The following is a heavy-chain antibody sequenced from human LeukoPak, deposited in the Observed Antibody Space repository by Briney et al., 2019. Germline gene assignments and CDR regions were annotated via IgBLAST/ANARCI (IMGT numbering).Heavy chain of an antibody. J-gene: IGHJ4*02. CDR2: ISSSSSTI. CDR3: ARWTKAGYFDY. Sequence: GGSLRLSCAASGFTFSSYSMNWVRQAPGKGLEWVSYISSSSSTIYYADSVKGRFTISRDNAKNSLYLQMNSLRAEDTAVYYCARWTKAGYFDYWGQGTLVTVSS. CDR1: GFTFSSYS. V-gene: IGHV3-48*01. D-gene: IGHD3/OR15-3a*01.